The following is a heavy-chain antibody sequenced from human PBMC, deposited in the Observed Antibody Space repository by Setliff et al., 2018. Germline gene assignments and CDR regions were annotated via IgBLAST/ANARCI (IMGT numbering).Heavy chain of an antibody. V-gene: IGHV1-46*01. CDR1: GYTFTTYY. J-gene: IGHJ4*02. D-gene: IGHD5-18*01. CDR2: INPSGGYA. Sequence: ASVKVSCKASGYTFTTYYMHWVRQAPGQGLEWMGIINPSGGYANYAQKFQGRVTMTRDTSTSTVCMELSSLRSEDTAVYYCARAPLESGYNYGQGHYFDYWGQGTLVTVSS. CDR3: ARAPLESGYNYGQGHYFDY.